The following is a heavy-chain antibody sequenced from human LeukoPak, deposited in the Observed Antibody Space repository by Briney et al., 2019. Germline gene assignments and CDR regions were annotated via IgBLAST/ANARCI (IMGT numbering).Heavy chain of an antibody. Sequence: ASVKVSCKASGYTFNSYGITWVRQAPGQGLEWMGWINPFNDDTAYAQNLQGRVTMTTDTSTNTAYMDLRSLGSDDTAVYYCARDFTPPHCTSTSCPRGGWFDPWGQGTLVTVSS. CDR2: INPFNDDT. V-gene: IGHV1-18*01. CDR3: ARDFTPPHCTSTSCPRGGWFDP. CDR1: GYTFNSYG. D-gene: IGHD2-2*01. J-gene: IGHJ5*02.